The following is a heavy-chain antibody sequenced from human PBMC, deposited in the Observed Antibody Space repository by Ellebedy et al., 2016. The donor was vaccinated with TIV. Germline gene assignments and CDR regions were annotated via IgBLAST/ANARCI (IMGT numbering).Heavy chain of an antibody. CDR2: VSGSGTGT. D-gene: IGHD4-23*01. Sequence: PGGSLRLSCAASGFTFTSYTMNWVRQAPGKGLEWVSAVSGSGTGTYYADSVKGRFTISRDNSTNTVDLQMISLRTEDTAVYHCVKMAGWELPSTYLDYWGQGNLVTVSS. J-gene: IGHJ4*02. CDR3: VKMAGWELPSTYLDY. CDR1: GFTFTSYT. V-gene: IGHV3-23*01.